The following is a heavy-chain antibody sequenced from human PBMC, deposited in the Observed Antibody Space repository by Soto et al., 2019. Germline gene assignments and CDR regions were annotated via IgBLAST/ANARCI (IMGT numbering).Heavy chain of an antibody. V-gene: IGHV3-9*01. CDR1: GFTFDDSA. D-gene: IGHD3-22*01. Sequence: GGSLRLSCAASGFTFDDSAMNWVRQVPGKGLEWVSGITWNSGHILYADSVKGRFTISRDNAKKSLYLELNSLRPEDTALYYCAKGRSSMIVVVMDYWGQGTPDTVSS. J-gene: IGHJ4*02. CDR3: AKGRSSMIVVVMDY. CDR2: ITWNSGHI.